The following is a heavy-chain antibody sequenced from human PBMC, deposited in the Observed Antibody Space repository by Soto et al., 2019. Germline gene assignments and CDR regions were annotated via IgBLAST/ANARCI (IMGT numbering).Heavy chain of an antibody. Sequence: PGGSLRLSCAASGFTSSTYSMTWVRQAPGKGLEWVAHITATGGSTYYADSVRGRFTISRDTSGNTLYLQMNSLRAEDTALYYCAKCMQAYWNYDAHHIWGQGTMVTVSS. CDR2: ITATGGST. V-gene: IGHV3-23*01. J-gene: IGHJ3*02. D-gene: IGHD1-7*01. CDR3: AKCMQAYWNYDAHHI. CDR1: GFTSSTYS.